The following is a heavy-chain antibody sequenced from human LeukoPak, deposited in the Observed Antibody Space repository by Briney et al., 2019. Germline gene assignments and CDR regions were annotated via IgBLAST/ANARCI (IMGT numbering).Heavy chain of an antibody. J-gene: IGHJ4*02. V-gene: IGHV1-8*01. Sequence: ASVKVSCKASRYTFTSYDINWVRQATGQGLEWMGWMNPNSGNTGYAQKFQGRVTMTRNTSISTAYMELRSLRSDDTAVYYCARVGFGITMVRGVIPPDYWGQGTLVTVSS. D-gene: IGHD3-10*01. CDR2: MNPNSGNT. CDR3: ARVGFGITMVRGVIPPDY. CDR1: RYTFTSYD.